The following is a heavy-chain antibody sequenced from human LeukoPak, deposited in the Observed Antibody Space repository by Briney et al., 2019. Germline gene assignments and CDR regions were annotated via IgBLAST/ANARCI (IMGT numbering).Heavy chain of an antibody. Sequence: GASLKVSCKTSGYTFTGYAINWVRQAPGQGLEWMGWMKANSGDTHFAQKVQGRLTMTRNTSRNTAFMQMSSLRSEGAAVYYCARGEYSTSWYPFDYWGQGSLVTVSS. CDR3: ARGEYSTSWYPFDY. V-gene: IGHV1-8*01. CDR2: MKANSGDT. D-gene: IGHD6-13*01. J-gene: IGHJ4*02. CDR1: GYTFTGYA.